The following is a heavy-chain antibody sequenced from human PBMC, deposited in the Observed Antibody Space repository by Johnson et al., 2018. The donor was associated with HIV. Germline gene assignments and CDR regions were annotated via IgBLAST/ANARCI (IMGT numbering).Heavy chain of an antibody. CDR3: AKDIFGGSGWHAFDI. D-gene: IGHD6-19*01. CDR1: GFNFNDNY. V-gene: IGHV3-11*01. J-gene: IGHJ3*02. CDR2: ISSSGGTT. Sequence: QVQLVESGGGLVKPGGSLRLSCAASGFNFNDNYMAWIRQAPGKGLEWVSYISSSGGTTHNADSVKGRFPISRNNAKNSLYLQMHSLRPEDTALYYCAKDIFGGSGWHAFDIWGQRTIVTVSS.